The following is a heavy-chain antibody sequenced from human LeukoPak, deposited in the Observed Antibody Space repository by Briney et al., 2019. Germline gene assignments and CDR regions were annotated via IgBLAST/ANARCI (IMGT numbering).Heavy chain of an antibody. Sequence: NPSETLSLTCTVSGGSISSSSYYWGWIRQPPGKGLGWIGSFYYCGSTYYNPSLKSRVTISVDTSKNQSSLKLRSVTAADTAVYYCARKARGRREYQLLRGWFDPWGQGTLVTVSS. D-gene: IGHD2-2*01. CDR3: ARKARGRREYQLLRGWFDP. CDR2: FYYCGST. V-gene: IGHV4-39*01. J-gene: IGHJ5*02. CDR1: GGSISSSSYY.